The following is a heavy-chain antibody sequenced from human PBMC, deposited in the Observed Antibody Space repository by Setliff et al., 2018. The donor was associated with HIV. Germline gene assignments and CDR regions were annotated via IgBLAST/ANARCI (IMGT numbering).Heavy chain of an antibody. Sequence: ASVKVSCKASGYTFIHYDIHWVRQAPGQGLEWVGRISVGTGDSKHSPKSQGRVAITRDSSANTAYMELTSLRSEDTAVYYCASPMFYDGTVVWGQGILVTVSS. V-gene: IGHV1-3*01. CDR1: GYTFIHYD. J-gene: IGHJ4*02. CDR3: ASPMFYDGTVV. D-gene: IGHD3-22*01. CDR2: ISVGTGDS.